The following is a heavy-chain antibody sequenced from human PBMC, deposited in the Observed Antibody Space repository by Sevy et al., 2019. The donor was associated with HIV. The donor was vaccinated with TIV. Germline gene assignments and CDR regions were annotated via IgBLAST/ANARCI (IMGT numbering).Heavy chain of an antibody. J-gene: IGHJ4*02. CDR1: GFTFNKYA. V-gene: IGHV3-23*01. CDR2: LSFGCGEI. CDR3: ARERRTKPHDY. Sequence: GGSLRLSCAASGFTFNKYAMSWVRQPPGKGLEWVATLSFGCGEINYADSVKGRFTISRDNSKNSFYLQMNNLRAEDTALYYCARERRTKPHDYWGQGTLVTVSS. D-gene: IGHD2-8*01.